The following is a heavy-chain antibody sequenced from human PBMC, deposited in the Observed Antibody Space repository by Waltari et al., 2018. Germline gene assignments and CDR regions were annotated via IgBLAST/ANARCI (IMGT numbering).Heavy chain of an antibody. CDR1: GGSISSGDYY. Sequence: QVQLQESGPGLVKPSQTLSLTCTVSGGSISSGDYYWSWIRQPPGQGLGWIGYIYYSGSTYYNPSLKSRVTISVDTSKNQFSLKLSSVTAADTAVYYCAREELKYDYVWGSYRSRWFDPWGQGTLVTVSS. V-gene: IGHV4-30-4*08. J-gene: IGHJ5*02. CDR2: IYYSGST. CDR3: AREELKYDYVWGSYRSRWFDP. D-gene: IGHD3-16*02.